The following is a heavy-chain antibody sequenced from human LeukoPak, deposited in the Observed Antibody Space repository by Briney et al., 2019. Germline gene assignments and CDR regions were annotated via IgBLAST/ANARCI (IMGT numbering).Heavy chain of an antibody. CDR3: ASQKYQNSGNYYGEKYNWFDP. Sequence: PSETQTLTCAVPWFSMWLAYYLGCIRQPPGKGLEWIGSIYHSGSTYYNPSLKSRVTISVDTSKNHFSLKLSSVTAADTAVYYWASQKYQNSGNYYGEKYNWFDPWGQGTLVTVSS. D-gene: IGHD1-26*01. J-gene: IGHJ5*02. CDR2: IYHSGST. CDR1: WFSMWLAYY. V-gene: IGHV4-38-2*01.